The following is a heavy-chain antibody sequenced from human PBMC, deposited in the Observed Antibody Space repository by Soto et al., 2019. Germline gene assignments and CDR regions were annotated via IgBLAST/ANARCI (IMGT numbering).Heavy chain of an antibody. V-gene: IGHV4-39*01. D-gene: IGHD2-2*01. Sequence: AETLDLTCPVSGGSISSSRYSWGWIRQPPGKGLEWLGSIYYSGSTYYNPSLKSRLTMSVYTSNNQFSLHLSSVTAADTAVYYCAIIVIVPEARDSVGQGTLVTVSS. CDR1: GGSISSSRYS. CDR2: IYYSGST. J-gene: IGHJ5*01. CDR3: AIIVIVPEARDS.